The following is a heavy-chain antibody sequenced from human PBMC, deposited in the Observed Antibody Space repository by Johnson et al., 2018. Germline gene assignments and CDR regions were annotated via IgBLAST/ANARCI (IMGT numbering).Heavy chain of an antibody. CDR3: AKVRDGGVVAPGYFQH. D-gene: IGHD2-8*02. V-gene: IGHV3-30*18. CDR1: GFTFSSSG. CDR2: ISYEGSNK. J-gene: IGHJ1*01. Sequence: QVQLVESGGGVVQPGRSXRLSCAASGFTFSSSGLHWVRQAPGKGLEWVAVISYEGSNKYYKDSVQGRFTISRDSSKNTLYLQMNSLTAEDTAVYYCAKVRDGGVVAPGYFQHWGQGTLVTVSS.